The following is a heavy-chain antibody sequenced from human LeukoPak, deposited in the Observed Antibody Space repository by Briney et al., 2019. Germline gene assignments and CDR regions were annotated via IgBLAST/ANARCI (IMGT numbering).Heavy chain of an antibody. CDR3: ARVRYRLAETYIDY. Sequence: ASVKVSCKASGYTFTTYAMNWVRQAPGQGLEWMGWINPNSGDTNYAQKFQGRVTMTRDTSISTAYMELSRLRSDDTAVYYCARVRYRLAETYIDYWGQGTLVTVSS. D-gene: IGHD3-16*01. J-gene: IGHJ4*02. V-gene: IGHV1-2*02. CDR2: INPNSGDT. CDR1: GYTFTTYA.